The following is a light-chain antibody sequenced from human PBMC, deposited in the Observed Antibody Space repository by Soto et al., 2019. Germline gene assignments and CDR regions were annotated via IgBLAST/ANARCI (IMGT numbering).Light chain of an antibody. V-gene: IGKV3-20*01. CDR1: QSVISNY. Sequence: EIVLTQSPGTLSLSPGERATLSCRASQSVISNYLAWYQQEPGQAPRLLIYAASIRATGIPDRFTGSGSGTEFILTITRLEPEDFAVYYCQQYGSSPRTFGQGTKVDNK. CDR3: QQYGSSPRT. J-gene: IGKJ1*01. CDR2: AAS.